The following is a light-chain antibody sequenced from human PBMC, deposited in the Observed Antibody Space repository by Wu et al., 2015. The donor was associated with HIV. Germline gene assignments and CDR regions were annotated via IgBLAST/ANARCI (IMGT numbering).Light chain of an antibody. J-gene: IGKJ5*01. V-gene: IGKV3-11*01. Sequence: GETSRLSCRASQSIDTNLAWYQQKPGQSPRLLIYDASTRATGIPARFSGSGSETDFTLTISSLEPEDFAVYYCQQRLNWPPVTFGQGTRLEIK. CDR2: DAS. CDR1: QSIDTN. CDR3: QQRLNWPPVT.